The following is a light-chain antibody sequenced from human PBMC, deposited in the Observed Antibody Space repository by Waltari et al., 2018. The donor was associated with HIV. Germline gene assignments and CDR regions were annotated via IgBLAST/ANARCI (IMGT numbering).Light chain of an antibody. Sequence: NLVLTQPHSVSESPGETVTISCTGTSASIVPNHVQWYHQRPGSAPTTVIYGDDQRPSGVPGRFSGSIDTSSNSASLTISGLRPEDEGDYYCQAFDSDSQWVFGGGTRLTVL. V-gene: IGLV6-57*02. J-gene: IGLJ3*02. CDR1: SASIVPNH. CDR2: GDD. CDR3: QAFDSDSQWV.